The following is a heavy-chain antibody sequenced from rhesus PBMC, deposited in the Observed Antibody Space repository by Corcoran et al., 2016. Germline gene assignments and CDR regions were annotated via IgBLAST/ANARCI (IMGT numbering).Heavy chain of an antibody. J-gene: IGHJ4*01. CDR3: ARYGMGELRYDY. V-gene: IGHV4-147*01. D-gene: IGHD1-44*01. CDR1: VGSISTNY. Sequence: QVQLQESGPGLVKPSETLSLTCAVSVGSISTNYWSWIRQSPGKGLEWIGYICGGTGITSYNPSLKSRVTISTATAKNQFSLKLSSVTAADTAVYYCARYGMGELRYDYWGQGVLVTVSS. CDR2: ICGGTGIT.